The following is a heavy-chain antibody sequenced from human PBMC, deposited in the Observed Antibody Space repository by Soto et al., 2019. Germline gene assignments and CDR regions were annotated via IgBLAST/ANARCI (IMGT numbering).Heavy chain of an antibody. CDR2: IDYSGNT. CDR1: GGSIRSDNYY. Sequence: QVQLQESGPGLVKPSQTLSLTCTVSGGSIRSDNYYWSWLRQHPGEGLEWIGYIDYSGNTYYNPSLQSRISLSVDTSKNQFSLNLNSVTAADTAVYYCAREVIVPAAADGFDVWGQGTLVTVSS. V-gene: IGHV4-31*03. J-gene: IGHJ3*01. CDR3: AREVIVPAAADGFDV. D-gene: IGHD2-2*01.